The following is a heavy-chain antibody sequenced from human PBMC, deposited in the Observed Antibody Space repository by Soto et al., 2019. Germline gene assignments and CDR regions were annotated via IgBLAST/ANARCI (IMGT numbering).Heavy chain of an antibody. Sequence: GGSLRLSCAASAFTFSSYSMGWVRQTPGKGLEWVSVMTGSGDYIFHADSVKGRFTISRDNSKNTLFLQMNRLRAEDTAVYYCARGGRDIDYWGRGTLVTVSS. CDR2: MTGSGDYI. J-gene: IGHJ4*02. CDR1: AFTFSSYS. V-gene: IGHV3-23*01. D-gene: IGHD5-12*01. CDR3: ARGGRDIDY.